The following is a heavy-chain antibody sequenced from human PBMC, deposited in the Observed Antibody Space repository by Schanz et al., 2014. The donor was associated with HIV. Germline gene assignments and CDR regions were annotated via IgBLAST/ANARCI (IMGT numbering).Heavy chain of an antibody. Sequence: EVQLVESGGGLVQPGGSLRLSCAVSGFTLSSYWMNWVRQAPGKGLEWVANIKQDGSEKHYVDSVKGRFTISRDNAQNSRYLQMNSVRAEDTAVYYCARAGQLALEQGWGNYYYYYYYGMDVWGQGTTVTVSS. V-gene: IGHV3-7*01. J-gene: IGHJ6*02. CDR1: GFTLSSYW. CDR2: IKQDGSEK. D-gene: IGHD1-7*01. CDR3: ARAGQLALEQGWGNYYYYYYYGMDV.